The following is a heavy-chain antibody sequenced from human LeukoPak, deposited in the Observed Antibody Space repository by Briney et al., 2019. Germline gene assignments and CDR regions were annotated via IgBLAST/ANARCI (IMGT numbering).Heavy chain of an antibody. CDR2: LKLYDGSI. CDR1: GYTFIRYH. D-gene: IGHD3-3*01. V-gene: IGHV1-46*01. J-gene: IGHJ4*02. CDR3: ARDRRGYYEFWSGYKPVFDY. Sequence: ASVKVSCKASGYTFIRYHMHWVRQAPGQGLEWIGVLKLYDGSISHAQKFQGRVTMTSDTSTSTAYMELRSLRSDDTAVYYCARDRRGYYEFWSGYKPVFDYWGQGTLVTVSS.